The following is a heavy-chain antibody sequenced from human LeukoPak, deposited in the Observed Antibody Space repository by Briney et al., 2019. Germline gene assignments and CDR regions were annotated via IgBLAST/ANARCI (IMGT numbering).Heavy chain of an antibody. V-gene: IGHV4-59*12. CDR3: ARDWGELRYCTTTTCPPSFDP. CDR1: GGPISSYY. D-gene: IGHD2-2*01. Sequence: SETLSLTCTVSGGPISSYYWSWIRQPPGKGLEWIGYIYYSGSTNYNPSLKSRVTISVDTSKNQFSLKLSSVTAADTAVYYCARDWGELRYCTTTTCPPSFDPWGQGTLVTVSS. CDR2: IYYSGST. J-gene: IGHJ5*02.